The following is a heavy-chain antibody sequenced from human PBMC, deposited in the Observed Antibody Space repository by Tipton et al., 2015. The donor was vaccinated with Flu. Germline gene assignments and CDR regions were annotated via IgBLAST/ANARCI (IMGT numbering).Heavy chain of an antibody. D-gene: IGHD3-10*01. CDR1: GGSISSGSYY. V-gene: IGHV4-61*02. CDR3: ARERDVLLWFGELGYFDY. J-gene: IGHJ4*02. CDR2: IYTSGST. Sequence: TLSLTCIVSGGSISSGSYYWSWIRQPAGKGLEWIGRIYTSGSTNYNPSLKSRVTISVDTSKNQFSLKLSSVTAADTAVYYCARERDVLLWFGELGYFDYWGQGTLVTVSS.